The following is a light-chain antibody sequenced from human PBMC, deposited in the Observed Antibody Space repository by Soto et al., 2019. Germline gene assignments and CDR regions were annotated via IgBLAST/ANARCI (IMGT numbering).Light chain of an antibody. V-gene: IGKV3-15*01. Sequence: EIVMTQSPATLSVSPGERATLSCRASQSISSNLAWYQQKPGQTPKLLIYLASTRATGIPARFSGGGSGTEFTLTISSLQSEDFAVYYCQQYNVLPLTFGGGTKVEFK. CDR3: QQYNVLPLT. CDR2: LAS. CDR1: QSISSN. J-gene: IGKJ4*01.